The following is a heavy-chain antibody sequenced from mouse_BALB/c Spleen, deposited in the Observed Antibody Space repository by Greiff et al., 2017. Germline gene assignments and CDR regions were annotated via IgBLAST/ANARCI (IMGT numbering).Heavy chain of an antibody. CDR2: IYPGSGST. V-gene: IGHV1-55*01. J-gene: IGHJ4*01. CDR1: GYNFTSYW. Sequence: QVQLQQSGAELVKPGTSVKLSCKASGYNFTSYWINWVKLRPGQGLEWIGDIYPGSGSTNYNEKFKSKATLTVDTSSSTAYMQLSSLASEDSALYYCARLRPYAMDYWGQGTSVTVSS. CDR3: ARLRPYAMDY. D-gene: IGHD1-2*01.